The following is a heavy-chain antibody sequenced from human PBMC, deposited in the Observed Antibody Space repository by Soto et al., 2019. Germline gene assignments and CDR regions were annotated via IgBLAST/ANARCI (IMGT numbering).Heavy chain of an antibody. CDR2: IIPKYGAV. CDR3: ARDPYNSDVNGNFANYFDL. Sequence: QVQLVQSGAEVKKPGSSVKVSCKASGGTFSGFAIGWVRQAPGQGLEWVGGIIPKYGAVKYAQNFQGRATIAADDSTGTASLVLSSLLSEDTAVYYCARDPYNSDVNGNFANYFDLWGRGTLVTVSS. V-gene: IGHV1-69*01. D-gene: IGHD1-20*01. CDR1: GGTFSGFA. J-gene: IGHJ2*01.